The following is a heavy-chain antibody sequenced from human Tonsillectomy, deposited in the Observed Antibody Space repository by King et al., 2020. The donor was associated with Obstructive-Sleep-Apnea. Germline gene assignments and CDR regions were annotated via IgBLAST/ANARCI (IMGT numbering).Heavy chain of an antibody. CDR1: GGSISSGGYY. CDR3: ARVIGVVAATPHFDY. D-gene: IGHD2-15*01. J-gene: IGHJ4*02. Sequence: QLQESGPGLVKPSQTLSLTCTVSGGSISSGGYYLSWIRQHPGKGLEGIGDIYYSESTYYNPSLQSRVTISVYTSNNQFSLKLSSVTAADTAVYYCARVIGVVAATPHFDYWGQGTLVTVSS. CDR2: IYYSEST. V-gene: IGHV4-31*03.